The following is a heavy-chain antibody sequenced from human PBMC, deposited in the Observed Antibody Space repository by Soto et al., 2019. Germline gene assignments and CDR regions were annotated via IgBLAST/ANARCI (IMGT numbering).Heavy chain of an antibody. CDR3: ARDRPIVATSGYGMDV. CDR2: IYTSGST. CDR1: GGSISSYY. V-gene: IGHV4-4*07. Sequence: QVQLQESGPGLVKPSETLSLSGTVSGGSISSYYWSWIRQPAGKGLEWIGRIYTSGSTNYNPSLKSRVTMSVDTSNNQFSLRLSSVTAADTAVYYCARDRPIVATSGYGMDVWGQRTTVTVSS. D-gene: IGHD5-12*01. J-gene: IGHJ6*02.